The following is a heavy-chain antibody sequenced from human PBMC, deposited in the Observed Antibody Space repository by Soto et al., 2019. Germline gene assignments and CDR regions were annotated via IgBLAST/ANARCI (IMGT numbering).Heavy chain of an antibody. CDR3: ARFGSPSLLLGELAPYYFDY. J-gene: IGHJ4*02. Sequence: QVQLQESGPGLVRPSGTLSLTCAVSGGSISSDNWWGWVRQPPGKGLEWIGEIYHTGITNYTPSLKSRVIMSVDKSKNQFSLRLTSVTAADTAVFYCARFGSPSLLLGELAPYYFDYWGQGILVTVSS. V-gene: IGHV4-4*02. D-gene: IGHD3-16*01. CDR1: GGSISSDNW. CDR2: IYHTGIT.